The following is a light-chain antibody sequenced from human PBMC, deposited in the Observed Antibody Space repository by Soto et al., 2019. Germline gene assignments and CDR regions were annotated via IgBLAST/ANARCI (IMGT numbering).Light chain of an antibody. CDR1: QSISSY. J-gene: IGKJ1*01. V-gene: IGKV3-15*01. CDR3: QQYDNWPWT. Sequence: EIVMTQSPATLSVSPGGRATLSCRASQSISSYLAWYQQKPGQAPRLLIYGASTRAAGFPARFSGSGSGTDFTLTVSSLQSEDFAVYYCQQYDNWPWTFGQGTKVDIK. CDR2: GAS.